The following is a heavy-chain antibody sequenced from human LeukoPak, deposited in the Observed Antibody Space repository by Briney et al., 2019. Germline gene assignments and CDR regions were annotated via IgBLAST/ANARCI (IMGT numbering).Heavy chain of an antibody. CDR3: AKRYTYGHYYFDY. Sequence: GGSLRLSCAASGFTFSSYWMSWVRQAPGKGLEWVSAISGSGGSTYYADSVKGRFTISRDNSKNTLYLQMNSLRAGDTAVYYCAKRYTYGHYYFDYWGQGTLVTVSS. V-gene: IGHV3-23*01. CDR1: GFTFSSYW. J-gene: IGHJ4*02. CDR2: ISGSGGST. D-gene: IGHD5-18*01.